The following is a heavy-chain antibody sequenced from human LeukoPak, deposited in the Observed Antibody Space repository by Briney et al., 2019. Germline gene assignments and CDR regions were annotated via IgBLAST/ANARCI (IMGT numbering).Heavy chain of an antibody. CDR3: AKGGRHVDY. D-gene: IGHD1-26*01. CDR1: GFTFSNYA. Sequence: GGSLRLSCAASGFTFSNYAMSWVRQAPGKGPEWVSVITGSADSTYYADSVKGRFTISRDNFNNALYLQMNSLRVEDTAVYYCAKGGRHVDYWGQGTLVTVSS. J-gene: IGHJ4*02. V-gene: IGHV3-23*01. CDR2: ITGSADST.